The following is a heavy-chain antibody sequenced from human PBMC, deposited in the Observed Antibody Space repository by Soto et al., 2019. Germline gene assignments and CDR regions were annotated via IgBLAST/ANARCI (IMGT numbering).Heavy chain of an antibody. V-gene: IGHV3-21*06. CDR2: ISSTTNYI. J-gene: IGHJ4*02. CDR1: GFTFTRYS. Sequence: VGSLILSWSASGFTFTRYSMNWVRQAPGKGLEWVSSISSTTNYIYYGDSMKGRFTISRDNAKNSLYLEMNSLRAEDTAVYYCARESEDLTSNFDYWGQGTLVTVSS. CDR3: ARESEDLTSNFDY.